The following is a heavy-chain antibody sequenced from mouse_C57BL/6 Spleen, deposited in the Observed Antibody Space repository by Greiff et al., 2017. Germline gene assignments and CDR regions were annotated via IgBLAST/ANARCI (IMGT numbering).Heavy chain of an antibody. CDR1: GFSLTSYG. CDR2: IWSGGST. Sequence: VKLKQSGPGLVQPSQSLSITCTVSGFSLTSYGVHWVRQSPGKGLEWLGVIWSGGSTDYNAAFISRLSISKDNSKSQVFFKMNSLQADDTAIYYCATFYDYDLAWFAYWGQGTLVTVSA. J-gene: IGHJ3*01. D-gene: IGHD2-4*01. CDR3: ATFYDYDLAWFAY. V-gene: IGHV2-2*01.